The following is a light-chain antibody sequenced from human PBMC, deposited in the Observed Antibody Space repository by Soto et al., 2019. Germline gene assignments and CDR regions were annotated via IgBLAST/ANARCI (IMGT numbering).Light chain of an antibody. Sequence: EVVLSQSPGTLSLSPGERATLSCRASQTVSSTYLAWYQQTPGQAPRLLIYGASSRATGIPDRFNGSGSGTDFALTISRLEPEDFALYYCQQYDASPLTFGPGTKVDIK. V-gene: IGKV3-20*01. CDR1: QTVSSTY. CDR3: QQYDASPLT. J-gene: IGKJ3*01. CDR2: GAS.